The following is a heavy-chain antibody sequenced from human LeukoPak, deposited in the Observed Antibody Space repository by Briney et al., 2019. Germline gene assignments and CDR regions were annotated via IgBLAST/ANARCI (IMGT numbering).Heavy chain of an antibody. J-gene: IGHJ4*02. V-gene: IGHV3-11*01. CDR3: ARDRVATVTTFFDY. D-gene: IGHD4-17*01. CDR2: ISSSGSTI. CDR1: GFTFSDYY. Sequence: GGSLRLSCAASGFTFSDYYMSWIRQAPGKGLEWVSYISSSGSTIYYADSVKGRFTISRDNAKNSLYLQMNSLRAVDTAVYYCARDRVATVTTFFDYWGQGTLVTVSS.